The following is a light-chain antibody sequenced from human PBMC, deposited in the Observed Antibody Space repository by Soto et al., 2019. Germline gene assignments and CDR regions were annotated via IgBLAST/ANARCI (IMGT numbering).Light chain of an antibody. CDR2: EVN. V-gene: IGLV2-14*01. J-gene: IGLJ2*01. Sequence: QSALTQPASVSGSLGQSITISCIGSSGDVGASNYVSWLQHHPDKVPKVLIYEVNNRPSGISYRFSGSKSDNTASLTISGLQPEDEAHYYCASYTHMNTLFGGGTKLTVL. CDR3: ASYTHMNTL. CDR1: SGDVGASNY.